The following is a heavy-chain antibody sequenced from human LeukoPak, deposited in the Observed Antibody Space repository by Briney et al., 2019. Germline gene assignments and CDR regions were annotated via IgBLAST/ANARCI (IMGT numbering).Heavy chain of an antibody. CDR3: AREGIVGASAFDY. J-gene: IGHJ4*02. D-gene: IGHD1-26*01. Sequence: SETLSLTCTVSGGSISSYYRSWIRQPAGKGLEWIGRIYTSGSTNYNPSLKSRVTISVDKSKNQFSLKLSSVTAADTAVYYCAREGIVGASAFDYWGQGTLVTVSS. CDR1: GGSISSYY. V-gene: IGHV4-4*07. CDR2: IYTSGST.